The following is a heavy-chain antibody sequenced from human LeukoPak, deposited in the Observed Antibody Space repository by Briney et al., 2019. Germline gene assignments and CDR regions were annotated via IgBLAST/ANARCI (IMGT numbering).Heavy chain of an antibody. CDR3: AREYGGNLGGFDY. CDR1: GFTFSSYE. D-gene: IGHD4-23*01. CDR2: ISSSGSTI. J-gene: IGHJ4*02. Sequence: PGGSLRLSCAASGFTFSSYEMNWVRQAPGKGLEWVSYISSSGSTIYYADSVKGRFTISRDNAKSSLYLQMNSLRAEDTAVYYCAREYGGNLGGFDYWGQGTLVTVSS. V-gene: IGHV3-48*03.